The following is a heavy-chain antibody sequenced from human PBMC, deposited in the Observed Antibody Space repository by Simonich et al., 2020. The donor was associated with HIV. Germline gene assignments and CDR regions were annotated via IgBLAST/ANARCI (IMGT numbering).Heavy chain of an antibody. CDR1: GGFLSGYY. J-gene: IGHJ6*03. CDR3: ARIGPDYYRGYYYVDV. D-gene: IGHD3-10*01. V-gene: IGHV4-34*01. Sequence: QVQLQQWGAGLLKPSETLSLTCAVYGGFLSGYYGCWIRQPPGRWLEWIGEINRIRNNNYNPTLKSRVTISVDTSKEQISLKVRSVTAADTAVYYCARIGPDYYRGYYYVDVWGKGTTVSVSS. CDR2: INRIRNN.